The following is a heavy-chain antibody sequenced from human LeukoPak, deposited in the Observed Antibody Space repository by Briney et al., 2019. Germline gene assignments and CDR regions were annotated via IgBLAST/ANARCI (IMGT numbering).Heavy chain of an antibody. CDR3: ARLPLRSHFDY. J-gene: IGHJ4*02. V-gene: IGHV4-4*07. CDR2: MDTSGST. CDR1: GGSISGYY. Sequence: SETLSLTCSVSGGSISGYYWSWIRQPAGKGLEWIGRMDTSGSTDYNPSLKSRFTMSVDTSKNQFSLKLSSVTAADTAVYYCARLPLRSHFDYWGQGTLVTVSS.